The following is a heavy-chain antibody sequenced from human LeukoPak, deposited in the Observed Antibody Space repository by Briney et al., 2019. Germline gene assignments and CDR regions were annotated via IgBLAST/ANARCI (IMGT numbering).Heavy chain of an antibody. D-gene: IGHD2-2*01. CDR3: TTAVVPAAAFDY. CDR1: GFTFSSYA. V-gene: IGHV3-15*01. Sequence: GGSLRLSCAASGFTFSSYAMSWVRQAPGKGLEWVGRIKSKTDGGTTDYAAPVKGRFTISRDDSKNTLYLQMNSLKTEDTAVYYCTTAVVPAAAFDYWGQGTLVTVSS. J-gene: IGHJ4*02. CDR2: IKSKTDGGTT.